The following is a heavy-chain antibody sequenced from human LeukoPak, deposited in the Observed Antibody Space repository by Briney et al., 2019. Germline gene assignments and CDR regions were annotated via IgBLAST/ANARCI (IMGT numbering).Heavy chain of an antibody. CDR3: ASTNCSSASCYGANWFDP. Sequence: SQTLSLTCTVSVGSISSGDYYWSWIRQPPRKGLECIGYIYYSVSTFHYNPSLKSRVNMSVDTSKNQFSLRLSSVTAEDTAFDYCASTNCSSASCYGANWFDPWGRGTLVTVSS. V-gene: IGHV4-30-4*08. CDR2: IYYSVST. CDR1: VGSISSGDYY. J-gene: IGHJ5*02. D-gene: IGHD2-2*01.